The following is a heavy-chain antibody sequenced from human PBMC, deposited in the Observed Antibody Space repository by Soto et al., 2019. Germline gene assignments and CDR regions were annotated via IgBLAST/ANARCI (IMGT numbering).Heavy chain of an antibody. V-gene: IGHV1-8*01. CDR3: ARTRRRPTPVAGTFDY. Sequence: QVQLVQSGAEVKKPGASVKVSCKASGYTFTSYDINWVRQATGQGLEWMGWMNPNSGNTGYAQKFEGRVTMTRNTSISTAYMELNSLRSEDTVVYYCARTRRRPTPVAGTFDYWGQGTLVTVSS. J-gene: IGHJ4*02. CDR1: GYTFTSYD. CDR2: MNPNSGNT. D-gene: IGHD6-19*01.